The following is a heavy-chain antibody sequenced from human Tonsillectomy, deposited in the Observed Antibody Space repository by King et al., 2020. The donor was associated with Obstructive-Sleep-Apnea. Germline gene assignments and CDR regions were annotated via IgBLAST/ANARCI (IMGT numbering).Heavy chain of an antibody. V-gene: IGHV4-59*08. CDR1: GGSITSYY. CDR3: ATSAPGS. D-gene: IGHD3-10*01. Sequence: QLQESGPGLVKPSETLSLTCNVSGGSITSYYWSWIRQPPGKRLEWIGHIYYSGSTDYNPSLKSRVTISVDTSKNQISLKVKSETAADTAVYYCATSAPGSWGQGTLVTVSS. J-gene: IGHJ4*02. CDR2: IYYSGST.